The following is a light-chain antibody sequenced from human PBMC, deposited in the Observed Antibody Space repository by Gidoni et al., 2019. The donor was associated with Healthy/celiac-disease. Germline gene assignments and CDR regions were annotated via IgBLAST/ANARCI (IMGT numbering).Light chain of an antibody. CDR1: QGISSY. CDR2: AAS. V-gene: IGKV1-8*01. J-gene: IGKJ5*01. Sequence: AIRMTQSPSSRSASTGDRVTIPCRASQGISSYLALYQPKPGKAPKLLIYAASTLQSGVPSRCSGSGSWTYFTLTISCLQSEDFATYYCQQYYSYPPITFGQGTRLEIK. CDR3: QQYYSYPPIT.